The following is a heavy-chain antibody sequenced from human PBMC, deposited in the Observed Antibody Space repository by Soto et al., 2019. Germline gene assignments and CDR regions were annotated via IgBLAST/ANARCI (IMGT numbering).Heavy chain of an antibody. CDR1: GGTFKNFN. V-gene: IGHV1-69*01. CDR3: ARDETGDSYYYYYGMDV. J-gene: IGHJ6*02. CDR2: IIPMFGTA. D-gene: IGHD7-27*01. Sequence: QVQLVQSGAEVKKPGSSVKVSCKASGGTFKNFNFNWVRQAPGQGLEWMGGIIPMFGTADYAQRFQGRVTITADDSTSTAYMELSSLRSEDTAVYYSARDETGDSYYYYYGMDVWGQGTTVTVSS.